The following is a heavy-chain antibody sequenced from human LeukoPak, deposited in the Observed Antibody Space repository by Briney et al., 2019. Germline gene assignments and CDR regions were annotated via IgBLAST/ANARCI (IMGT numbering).Heavy chain of an antibody. D-gene: IGHD3-10*01. CDR1: GFTFSSYS. V-gene: IGHV3-21*04. CDR3: AKSFPMVRGVIRIPFDY. Sequence: PGGSLRLSCAASGFTFSSYSMNWVRQAPGKAREGVSSISSSSSYIYYADSVKRRFTISRDNSKNTLYLQMNSLRAEDTAVYYCAKSFPMVRGVIRIPFDYWGQGTLVTVSS. CDR2: ISSSSSYI. J-gene: IGHJ4*02.